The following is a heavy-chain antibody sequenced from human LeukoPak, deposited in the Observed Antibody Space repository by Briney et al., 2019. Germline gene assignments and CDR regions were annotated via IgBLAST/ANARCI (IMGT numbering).Heavy chain of an antibody. D-gene: IGHD3-10*01. Sequence: GKSLRLSCAASGFNFDDHAMHWVRQAPGKGLEWVSGISWNSGNIGYADSVKGRSTISRDNAKNSLYLQMNSLRAEDMALYYCAKGSYFGSPFGYWGQGTLVTVSS. CDR1: GFNFDDHA. J-gene: IGHJ4*02. CDR2: ISWNSGNI. CDR3: AKGSYFGSPFGY. V-gene: IGHV3-9*03.